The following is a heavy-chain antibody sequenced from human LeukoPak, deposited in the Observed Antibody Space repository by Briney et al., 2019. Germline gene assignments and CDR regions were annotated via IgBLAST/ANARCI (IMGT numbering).Heavy chain of an antibody. CDR3: ARNGCSGGSCFFDY. V-gene: IGHV1-46*01. CDR2: INPSDGST. D-gene: IGHD2-15*01. CDR1: GYTFTSYY. J-gene: IGHJ4*02. Sequence: ASVKVSCKASGYTFTSYYIHWVRQAPGQGLEWMGIINPSDGSTSYAQKFQGRVTMTRDMSTSTVYMELSSLRSDDTAVYYCARNGCSGGSCFFDYWGQGTLVTVSS.